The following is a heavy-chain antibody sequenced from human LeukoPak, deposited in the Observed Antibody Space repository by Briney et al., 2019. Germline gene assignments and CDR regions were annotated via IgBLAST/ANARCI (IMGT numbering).Heavy chain of an antibody. J-gene: IGHJ4*02. CDR3: ARASRYCSGGSCYGFDY. Sequence: GGSLRLSCAASGFTFSSYAMHWVRQAPGKGLEWVAVISYDGSNKYYADSVKGRFTISRDNSKNTLYLQMNSLRAEDTAVYYCARASRYCSGGSCYGFDYWGKGTLVTVSS. CDR1: GFTFSSYA. D-gene: IGHD2-15*01. CDR2: ISYDGSNK. V-gene: IGHV3-30*04.